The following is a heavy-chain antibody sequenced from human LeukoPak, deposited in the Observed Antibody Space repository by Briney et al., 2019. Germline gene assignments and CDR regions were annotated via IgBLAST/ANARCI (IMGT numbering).Heavy chain of an antibody. J-gene: IGHJ4*02. D-gene: IGHD3-22*01. CDR2: ISSSSSTI. V-gene: IGHV3-48*01. Sequence: GGSLRLSCAASGFTFSSYSMNWVRQAPGKGLEWVSYISSSSSTIYYADSVKGRFTISRDNAKNSLYLQMNSLRAEDTAVYYCAKGGPYDSSGYYYGVYWGQGTLVTVSS. CDR1: GFTFSSYS. CDR3: AKGGPYDSSGYYYGVY.